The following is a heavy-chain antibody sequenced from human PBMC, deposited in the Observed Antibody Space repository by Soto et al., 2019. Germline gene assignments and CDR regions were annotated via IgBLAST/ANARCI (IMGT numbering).Heavy chain of an antibody. CDR3: VKERSGHSYADS. D-gene: IGHD5-18*01. CDR1: GFTFSDSA. V-gene: IGHV3-23*01. J-gene: IGHJ4*02. CDR2: TSAAGRST. Sequence: WGSLRLSCTASGFTFSDSAITFCRQAPWKGREWVSVTSAAGRSTYHADSVRGRFTISRDNSKNTLYLQMNSLRVEDSAVYYCVKERSGHSYADSWGQGTLVTVS.